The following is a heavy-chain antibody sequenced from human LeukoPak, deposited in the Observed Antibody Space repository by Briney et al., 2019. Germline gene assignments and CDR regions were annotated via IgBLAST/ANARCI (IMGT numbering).Heavy chain of an antibody. Sequence: SETLSLTCTVSGGSISSSSYYWGWIRQPPGKGLEWIGSIYYSGSTYYNPSLKSRVTISVDTSKNQFSLKLSSVTAADTAVYYCARHVWSSSSTGAFDIWGQGTMVTVSS. D-gene: IGHD6-13*01. CDR3: ARHVWSSSSTGAFDI. J-gene: IGHJ3*02. CDR2: IYYSGST. V-gene: IGHV4-39*01. CDR1: GGSISSSSYY.